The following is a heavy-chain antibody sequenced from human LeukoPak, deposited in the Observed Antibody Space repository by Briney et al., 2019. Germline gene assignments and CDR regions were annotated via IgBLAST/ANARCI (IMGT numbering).Heavy chain of an antibody. CDR1: GFTFSSYA. V-gene: IGHV3-48*01. CDR3: AREAAATGAWYFDF. J-gene: IGHJ2*01. Sequence: GGSLRLSCAASGFTFSSYAMSWVRQAPGKGLEWVSYISSSSSTIYYADSVKGRFTISRDNAKNSLYLQMNSLRAEDTAVYFCAREAAATGAWYFDFWGRGTLVSVSS. CDR2: ISSSSSTI. D-gene: IGHD6-13*01.